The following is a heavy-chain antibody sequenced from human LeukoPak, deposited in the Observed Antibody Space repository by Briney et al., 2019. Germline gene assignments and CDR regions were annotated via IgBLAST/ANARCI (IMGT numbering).Heavy chain of an antibody. Sequence: ASVRVSCKASGYTFSNYDINWVRQTTGQGLEWMGWMNPNSGNTGYAQKFQGRVSMTRNTSISTAYMELSSLRSEDTAMYYCARVVNIHHYGMDVWGQGTTVTVSS. CDR1: GYTFSNYD. V-gene: IGHV1-8*01. D-gene: IGHD1/OR15-1a*01. J-gene: IGHJ6*02. CDR2: MNPNSGNT. CDR3: ARVVNIHHYGMDV.